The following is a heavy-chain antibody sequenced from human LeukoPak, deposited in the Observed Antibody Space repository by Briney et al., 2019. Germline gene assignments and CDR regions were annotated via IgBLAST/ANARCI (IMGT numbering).Heavy chain of an antibody. J-gene: IGHJ6*03. V-gene: IGHV4-61*01. CDR2: IYYSGST. CDR3: ARVDKRSNYGVYYYYMDV. CDR1: GYSISSGYC. D-gene: IGHD4-11*01. Sequence: NPSETLSLTCTVSGYSISSGYCWSWIRQPPGKGLECIGYIYYSGSTNYNPSLKSRVTISVDTSKNQFSLKLSSVTAADTAVYYCARVDKRSNYGVYYYYMDVWGKGTTVTVSS.